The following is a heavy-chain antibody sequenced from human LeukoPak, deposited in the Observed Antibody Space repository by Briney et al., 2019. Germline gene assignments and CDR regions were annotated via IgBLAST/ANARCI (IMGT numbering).Heavy chain of an antibody. V-gene: IGHV1-69*06. J-gene: IGHJ6*03. D-gene: IGHD2-2*01. CDR1: GGTFSTYA. Sequence: ASVKVSCKASGGTFSTYAISWVRQAPGQGLEWMGGIIPIFGTANYAQKFQGRVTITADKSTSTAYMELSSLRSEDTAVYYCATDMTHCSSTSSYADYYYYYMDVWGKGTTVTVSS. CDR2: IIPIFGTA. CDR3: ATDMTHCSSTSSYADYYYYYMDV.